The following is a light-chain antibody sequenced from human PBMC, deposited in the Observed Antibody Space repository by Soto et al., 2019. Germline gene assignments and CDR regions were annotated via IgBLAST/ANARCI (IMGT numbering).Light chain of an antibody. CDR2: DVS. CDR1: SSDVGGYNY. CDR3: SSYTSSSTYVV. Sequence: QSALTQPASVSGSPGQSITISCTGTSSDVGGYNYVSWYQQHPGKAPKLMIYDVSNRPSGVSNRFSGSKSGNTASLTISGLQSDDKADYYCSSYTSSSTYVVFGGGTKLTVL. V-gene: IGLV2-14*01. J-gene: IGLJ2*01.